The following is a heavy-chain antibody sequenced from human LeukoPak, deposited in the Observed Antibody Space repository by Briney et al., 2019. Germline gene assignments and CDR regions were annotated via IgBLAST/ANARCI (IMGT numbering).Heavy chain of an antibody. V-gene: IGHV1-24*01. Sequence: GASVKVSCKVSGYTLTELSMHWVRQAPGKGLEWMGGFDPEDGETIYAQKFQGRVTMTEDTSTDTAYMELSSLRSEDTAVYYCATSQWELTFRPWGYSNWFDPWGQGTLVTVSS. CDR3: ATSQWELTFRPWGYSNWFDP. J-gene: IGHJ5*02. CDR2: FDPEDGET. CDR1: GYTLTELS. D-gene: IGHD1-26*01.